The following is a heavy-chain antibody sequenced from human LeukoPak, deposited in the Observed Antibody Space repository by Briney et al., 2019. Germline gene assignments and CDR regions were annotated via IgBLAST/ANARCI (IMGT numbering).Heavy chain of an antibody. D-gene: IGHD2-2*01. Sequence: PGGSLRLSCAASGVTVSSNYMSWVRQAPGKGLEWVSVIYSGGSTYYADSVKGRFTISRDNSKNTLYLQMNSLRAEDTAVYYCAREGEGYCSSTSCSLHYWGQGTLVTVSS. J-gene: IGHJ4*02. V-gene: IGHV3-53*01. CDR2: IYSGGST. CDR3: AREGEGYCSSTSCSLHY. CDR1: GVTVSSNY.